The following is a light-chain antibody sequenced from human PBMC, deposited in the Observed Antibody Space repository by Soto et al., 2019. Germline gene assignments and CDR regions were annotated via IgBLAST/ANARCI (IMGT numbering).Light chain of an antibody. CDR1: SSDVGGYNY. CDR2: DVS. Sequence: QSVLTQPASVSGSPGQSITISCTGTSSDVGGYNYVSWYQQHPGKVPKLMIYDVSDRPSGVSSRFSGSKAGNTASLTISGLQAEYVADYYSSSYTSIRTLVFGTGTNVTVL. V-gene: IGLV2-14*01. CDR3: SSYTSIRTLV. J-gene: IGLJ1*01.